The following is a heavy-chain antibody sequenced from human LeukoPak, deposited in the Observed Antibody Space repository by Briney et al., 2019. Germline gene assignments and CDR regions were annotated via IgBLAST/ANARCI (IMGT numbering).Heavy chain of an antibody. D-gene: IGHD3-22*01. V-gene: IGHV2-5*01. CDR1: GFSLSTTGVG. CDR2: IYWNDDK. CDR3: AHRLRGERYDSTGYRRRFDY. J-gene: IGHJ4*02. Sequence: SGPTLVKPTQTLTLTCTFSGFSLSTTGVGVGWIRQPPGKALEWLALIYWNDDKRYSQSLESRLTITKDTSKNQVVLTMTNMDPVDTATYYCAHRLRGERYDSTGYRRRFDYWGQGTLVTVSS.